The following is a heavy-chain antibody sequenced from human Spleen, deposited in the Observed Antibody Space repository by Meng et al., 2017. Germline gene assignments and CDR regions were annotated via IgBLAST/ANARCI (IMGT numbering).Heavy chain of an antibody. D-gene: IGHD6-13*01. CDR3: ARDYPFQQLGYYYYGMDV. V-gene: IGHV4-61*02. CDR1: GGSISSGSYY. J-gene: IGHJ6*02. Sequence: LRLSCTVSGGSISSGSYYWSWIRQPAGKGLEWIGRIYTSGSTNYNPSLKSRVTISVDTSKNQFSLKLSSVTAADTAVYYCARDYPFQQLGYYYYGMDVWGQGTTVTVSS. CDR2: IYTSGST.